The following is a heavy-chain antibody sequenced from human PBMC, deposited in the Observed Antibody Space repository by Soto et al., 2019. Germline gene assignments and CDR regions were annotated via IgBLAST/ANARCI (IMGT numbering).Heavy chain of an antibody. CDR3: ARSLRGYSYGRFASYGMDV. Sequence: GGSMRLSCAASGLTFSNYAMSWVRQAPGKVLEWVSAISGGGISTYYADSVRGRFTISRDNSRNTLYLRMNRLRAEDTAVYYCARSLRGYSYGRFASYGMDVWGQGTTVTVSS. D-gene: IGHD5-18*01. J-gene: IGHJ6*02. V-gene: IGHV3-23*01. CDR1: GLTFSNYA. CDR2: ISGGGIST.